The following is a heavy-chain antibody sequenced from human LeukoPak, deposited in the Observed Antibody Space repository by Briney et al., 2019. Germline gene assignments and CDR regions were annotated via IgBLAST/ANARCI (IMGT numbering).Heavy chain of an antibody. V-gene: IGHV3-7*04. CDR1: GFTFSTYW. J-gene: IGHJ4*02. Sequence: GGSLRLSCTASGFTFSTYWMTWVRQAPGKGLEWVANINQDGSEKNYVDSVKGRFTISRDNAKNSLYLQMNSLRAEDTAAYYCARAGYSSGWYFDYWGQGTLVTVSS. CDR2: INQDGSEK. D-gene: IGHD6-19*01. CDR3: ARAGYSSGWYFDY.